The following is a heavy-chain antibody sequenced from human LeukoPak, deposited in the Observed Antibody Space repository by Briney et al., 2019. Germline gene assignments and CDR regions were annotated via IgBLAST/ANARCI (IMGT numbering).Heavy chain of an antibody. J-gene: IGHJ4*02. V-gene: IGHV3-21*03. CDR1: GLTFSSYS. CDR2: ISSSSSYI. Sequence: GGSLRLSCAATGLTFSSYSMNWVRRAPGKGLEWVSSISSSSSYIYYADSVKGRFTISRDNAKISLYLQMNSLRAEDTAVYDXASSKRIAAAGTIGSPFDYWGQGTLVTVSS. CDR3: ASSKRIAAAGTIGSPFDY. D-gene: IGHD6-13*01.